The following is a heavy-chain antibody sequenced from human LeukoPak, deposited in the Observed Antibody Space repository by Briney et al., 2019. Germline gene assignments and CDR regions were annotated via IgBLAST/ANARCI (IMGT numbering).Heavy chain of an antibody. CDR3: ARVEQQLVMGGWFDP. V-gene: IGHV4-59*01. CDR1: GGSISSYY. Sequence: PSETLSLTCTVSGGSISSYYWSWIRQPPGKGLEWIGYIYYSGRTNYNPSLKSRVTISVDTSKNQFSLKLSSVTAADTAVYYCARVEQQLVMGGWFDPWGQGTLVTVSS. J-gene: IGHJ5*02. CDR2: IYYSGRT. D-gene: IGHD6-13*01.